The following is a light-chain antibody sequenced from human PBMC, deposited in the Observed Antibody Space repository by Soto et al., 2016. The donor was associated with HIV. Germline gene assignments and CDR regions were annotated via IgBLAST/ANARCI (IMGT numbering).Light chain of an antibody. Sequence: AIQMTQSPSSLSASVGDRVTITCRASQGIRSDLGWYQQKPGKAPKLLIYAASSLQSGVPSRFSGSGSGTDFTLTISSLKPEDFATYYCLQDYNYPYTFGQGTKLEIK. CDR3: LQDYNYPYT. CDR2: AAS. J-gene: IGKJ2*01. V-gene: IGKV1-6*01. CDR1: QGIRSD.